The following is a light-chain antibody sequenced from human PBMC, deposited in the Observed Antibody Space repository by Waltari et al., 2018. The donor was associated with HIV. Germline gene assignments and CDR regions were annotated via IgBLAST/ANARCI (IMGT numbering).Light chain of an antibody. Sequence: QAGLTQSPSVSKGLRQTATLTCTGNSNNVGNQGATWLQQHQGHPPKLLSYSNNNQPAGISGRFSAARSGNTASLTITGLQPEDEADYFCSAWDRSLSVVVFGGGTTLTVL. J-gene: IGLJ2*01. CDR3: SAWDRSLSVVV. V-gene: IGLV10-54*04. CDR1: SNNVGNQG. CDR2: SNN.